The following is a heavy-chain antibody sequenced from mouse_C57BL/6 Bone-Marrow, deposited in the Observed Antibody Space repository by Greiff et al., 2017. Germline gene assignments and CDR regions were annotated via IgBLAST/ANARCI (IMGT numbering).Heavy chain of an antibody. CDR2: INYDGSST. V-gene: IGHV5-16*01. CDR3: ASLYDGCFAY. D-gene: IGHD2-3*01. J-gene: IGHJ3*01. Sequence: DVQLVESEGGLVQPGSSMKLSCTASGFTFSDYYMAWVRQVPEKGLEWVANINYDGSSTYYLDSLKSRFIISRDNAKNILYLQMSSLKSEDTATYYCASLYDGCFAYWGQGTLVTVSA. CDR1: GFTFSDYY.